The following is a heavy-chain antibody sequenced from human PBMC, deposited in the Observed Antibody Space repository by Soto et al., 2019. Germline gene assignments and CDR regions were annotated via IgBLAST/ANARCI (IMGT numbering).Heavy chain of an antibody. CDR3: ARHEQQWLLFDY. V-gene: IGHV4-39*01. D-gene: IGHD6-19*01. Sequence: PSETHSLTSTVSGGSSISSSYYWGWIRKPPGKGLEWIGSIYYSGSTYYNPSLKSRVTISVDTSKNQFSLKLSSVTAADTAVYYCARHEQQWLLFDYWGQGTLVTVSS. J-gene: IGHJ4*02. CDR1: GGSSISSSYY. CDR2: IYYSGST.